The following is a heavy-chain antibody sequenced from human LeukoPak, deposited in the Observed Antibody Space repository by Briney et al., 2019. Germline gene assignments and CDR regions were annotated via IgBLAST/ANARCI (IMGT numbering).Heavy chain of an antibody. V-gene: IGHV3-48*01. J-gene: IGHJ4*02. CDR1: GFTFSGYN. CDR2: TSSTSVI. CDR3: AREGDGSNSGFAY. D-gene: IGHD4-23*01. Sequence: GGSLRLSCVVSGFTFSGYNMNWVRQAPGKGLEWIAYTSSTSVIYYADSVKGRFTISRDNAKNSLFLQMNSLRVDDTAVYYCAREGDGSNSGFAYWGQGTLVTVSS.